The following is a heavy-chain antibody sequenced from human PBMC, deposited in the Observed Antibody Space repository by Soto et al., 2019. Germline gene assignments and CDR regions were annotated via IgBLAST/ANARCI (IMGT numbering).Heavy chain of an antibody. CDR3: ARGNLFQPVVWFDP. V-gene: IGHV4-30-4*01. Sequence: SETLSLTCTVSGGSISTGDYYWNWIRQPPGKGLEWIGYIYYFGSTYYNSSLRSRIAISIDTSKNQFSLKLTSVTAADTAVYYCARGNLFQPVVWFDPWGQGTRVTVSS. CDR2: IYYFGST. CDR1: GGSISTGDYY. J-gene: IGHJ5*02.